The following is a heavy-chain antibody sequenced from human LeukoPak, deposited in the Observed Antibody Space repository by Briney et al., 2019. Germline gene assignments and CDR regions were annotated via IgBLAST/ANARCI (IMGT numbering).Heavy chain of an antibody. Sequence: SETLSLTCTVSGGSISSSSYYWGWIRQPPGKGLEWIGSIYYSGSTYYNPSLKSRVTISVDTSKNQFSLKLSSVTAADTAVYYCARHRAYSSSSPFDYWGQGTLVTVSS. CDR3: ARHRAYSSSSPFDY. V-gene: IGHV4-39*01. J-gene: IGHJ4*02. D-gene: IGHD6-6*01. CDR2: IYYSGST. CDR1: GGSISSSSYY.